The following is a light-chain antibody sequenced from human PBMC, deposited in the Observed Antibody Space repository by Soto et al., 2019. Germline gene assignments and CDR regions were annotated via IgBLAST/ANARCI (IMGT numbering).Light chain of an antibody. CDR3: HQFGPSPTWT. Sequence: IVLTQSPGTLSLSPGERATLSCRASQSISSTYLAWYQQNPGQAPRLLIYGASSRAAGIPDRFSGSGSGKDFTLTISRLEPEDFAVYYCHQFGPSPTWTVGQGTKVDIK. J-gene: IGKJ1*01. CDR2: GAS. CDR1: QSISSTY. V-gene: IGKV3-20*01.